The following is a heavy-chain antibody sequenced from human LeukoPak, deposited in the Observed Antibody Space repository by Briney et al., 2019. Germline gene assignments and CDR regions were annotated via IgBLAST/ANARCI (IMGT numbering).Heavy chain of an antibody. Sequence: ASVKVSCKASGYTFTSYGISWVRQAPGQGLEWMGWISAYNGNTNYAQKLQGRVTMTTDTSTSTAYKELRSLRSDDTAVYYCARDGSSSSSVYYYYGMDVWGQGTTVTVSS. J-gene: IGHJ6*02. D-gene: IGHD6-6*01. CDR2: ISAYNGNT. CDR3: ARDGSSSSSVYYYYGMDV. V-gene: IGHV1-18*01. CDR1: GYTFTSYG.